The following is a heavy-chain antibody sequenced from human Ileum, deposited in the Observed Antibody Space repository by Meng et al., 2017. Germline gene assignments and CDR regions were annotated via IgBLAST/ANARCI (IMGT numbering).Heavy chain of an antibody. V-gene: IGHV4-34*01. CDR2: IHHSGST. Sequence: QVQLQQWGAGLLKPSETLSLTCAVYGGSFSGYYWTWIRQPPGKGLEWIGEIHHSGSTNYNPSLKSRVTMSIDTSKIQFSLELSSVTAADAAVYYCARYGGSGSYWRFDPWGRGTLVTVS. CDR1: GGSFSGYY. J-gene: IGHJ2*01. D-gene: IGHD3-10*01. CDR3: ARYGGSGSYWRFDP.